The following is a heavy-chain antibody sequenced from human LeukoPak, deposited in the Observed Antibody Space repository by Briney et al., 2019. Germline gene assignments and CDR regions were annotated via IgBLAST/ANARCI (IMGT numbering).Heavy chain of an antibody. CDR2: INPNSGGT. CDR3: ARPSISSSTSCYGY. J-gene: IGHJ4*02. Sequence: ASVKVSCKASGYTFTGYYMHWVRQAPGQGLERMGWINPNSGGTNYAQKFQGRVTMTRDTSISTAYMELSRLRSDDTAVYYCARPSISSSTSCYGYWGQGTLVTVSS. V-gene: IGHV1-2*02. D-gene: IGHD2-2*01. CDR1: GYTFTGYY.